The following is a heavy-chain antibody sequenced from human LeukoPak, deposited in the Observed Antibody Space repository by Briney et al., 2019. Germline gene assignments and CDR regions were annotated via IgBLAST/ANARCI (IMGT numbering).Heavy chain of an antibody. D-gene: IGHD2-21*02. V-gene: IGHV4-59*01. CDR1: GGSISSYY. CDR2: IYYSGST. Sequence: SETLSLTCTVSGGSISSYYWSWIRQPPGKGLEWIGYIYYSGSTNYNPSLKSRVTISVDTSKSQFSLKLSSVTAADTAVYYCARGDIVVVTAIRWFDPWGQGTLVTVSS. J-gene: IGHJ5*02. CDR3: ARGDIVVVTAIRWFDP.